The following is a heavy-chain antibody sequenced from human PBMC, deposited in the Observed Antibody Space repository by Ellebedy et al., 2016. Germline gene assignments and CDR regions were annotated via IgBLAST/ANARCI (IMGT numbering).Heavy chain of an antibody. CDR1: GYSFTTYG. J-gene: IGHJ4*02. CDR3: ARVAYCGDDCYSSTFDH. D-gene: IGHD2-21*02. CDR2: ISTYNANT. Sequence: ASVKVSXKASGYSFTTYGISWVRQAPGQGLEWMGWISTYNANTNYAQKLQGRVTMTTDTSTSTAYMELRSLRSDDTAVYYCARVAYCGDDCYSSTFDHWGQGTLVTVSS. V-gene: IGHV1-18*01.